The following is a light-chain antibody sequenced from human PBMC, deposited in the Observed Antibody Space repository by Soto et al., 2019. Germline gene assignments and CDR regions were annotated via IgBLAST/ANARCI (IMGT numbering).Light chain of an antibody. V-gene: IGLV2-14*01. J-gene: IGLJ1*01. CDR3: ISYSTSSTTFV. CDR1: SSDVGGYDY. CDR2: EVT. Sequence: QSALTQPASVSGSPGQSITISCTGTSSDVGGYDYVSWFQQHPGKVPKLLIYEVTTRDSGVSSRISGSKSGNTASLTISGLRDEAEAADYFISYSTSSTTFVFGPGTKLTVL.